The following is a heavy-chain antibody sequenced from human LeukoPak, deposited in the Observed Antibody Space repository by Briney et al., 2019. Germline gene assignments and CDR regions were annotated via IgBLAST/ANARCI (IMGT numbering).Heavy chain of an antibody. Sequence: GASVKVSCKTTGYIFIGYYMHWVRQAPGQGLEWMGWIDPKSGSTKYAQKFQGRVTMTRDMSISTAYMDLRRLKSDDTAVYYCVRDMDRGQWLVRPYNWGQGTLVTVSS. D-gene: IGHD6-19*01. V-gene: IGHV1-2*02. J-gene: IGHJ4*02. CDR3: VRDMDRGQWLVRPYN. CDR1: GYIFIGYY. CDR2: IDPKSGST.